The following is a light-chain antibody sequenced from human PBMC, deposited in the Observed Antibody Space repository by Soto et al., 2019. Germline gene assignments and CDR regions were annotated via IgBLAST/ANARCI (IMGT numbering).Light chain of an antibody. CDR3: QQSYSTPLT. V-gene: IGKV1-39*01. CDR2: AAS. Sequence: DIQMTQSPSSLSASVGDRVTITCRASQSISSYLNWYQQKPGKAPKLLIYAASSLQSGVPSRFSGSGSGTDFTLTSISLHPEAFATYYCQQSYSTPLTFGGGTKVEIK. CDR1: QSISSY. J-gene: IGKJ4*01.